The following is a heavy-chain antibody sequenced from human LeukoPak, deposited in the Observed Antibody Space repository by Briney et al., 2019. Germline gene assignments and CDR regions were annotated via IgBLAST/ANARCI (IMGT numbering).Heavy chain of an antibody. Sequence: GGSLRLSCAASGFTFSSYWMHWVRQAPGKGLVWVSRINSDGSSTSYGDSVKGRFTISRDNAKNTLYLQMNSLRAEDTAVYYCARDYHRTGDFDYWGQGTLVTVSS. CDR3: ARDYHRTGDFDY. CDR2: INSDGSST. V-gene: IGHV3-74*01. J-gene: IGHJ4*02. D-gene: IGHD1-1*01. CDR1: GFTFSSYW.